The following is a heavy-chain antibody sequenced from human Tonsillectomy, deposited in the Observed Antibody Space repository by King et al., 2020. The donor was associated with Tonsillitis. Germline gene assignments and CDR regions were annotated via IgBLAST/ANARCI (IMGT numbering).Heavy chain of an antibody. CDR1: GGSISSYY. CDR3: ARITGTTWRYYYYYMDV. J-gene: IGHJ6*03. D-gene: IGHD1-7*01. V-gene: IGHV4-59*01. CDR2: IYYSGST. Sequence: QLQESGPGLVKPSETLSLTCTVSGGSISSYYWGWIRQPPGKGLAWIGYIYYSGSTNHNPSLKSRVTISVDTSKNQFSLKLSSVTAADTAVYYCARITGTTWRYYYYYMDVWGKGTTVTVSS.